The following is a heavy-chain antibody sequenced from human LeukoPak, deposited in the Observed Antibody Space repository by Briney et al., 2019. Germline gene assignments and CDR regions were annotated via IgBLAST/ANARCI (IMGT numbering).Heavy chain of an antibody. CDR3: ARAPRNSSTMLDY. CDR2: INPNDGST. D-gene: IGHD6-13*01. J-gene: IGHJ4*02. CDR1: GYTFTNYW. Sequence: GESLKISCKASGYTFTNYWIQWVRQAPGQGLEWVALINPNDGSTTYAHKFQGRVTMTRDTSTSTVYMDLSSLTSEDTAVYYCARAPRNSSTMLDYWGQGTLVTVSS. V-gene: IGHV1-46*01.